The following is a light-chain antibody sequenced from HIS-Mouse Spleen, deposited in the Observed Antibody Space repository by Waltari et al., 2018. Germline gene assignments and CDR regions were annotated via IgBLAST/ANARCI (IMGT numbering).Light chain of an antibody. CDR2: EGS. V-gene: IGLV2-23*01. CDR1: SSDVGSYTL. Sequence: QSALTQPASVSGSPGQSITISCTGTSSDVGSYTLVSWYQQHPGKAPKLMIYEGSKRPSGVSNHLSGCKAGNTACLTISVLQAEDEADYYCCSYAGSSTWVFGGGTKLTVL. J-gene: IGLJ3*02. CDR3: CSYAGSSTWV.